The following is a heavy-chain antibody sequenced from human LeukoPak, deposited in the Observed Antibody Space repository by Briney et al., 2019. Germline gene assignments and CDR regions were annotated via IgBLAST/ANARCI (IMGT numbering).Heavy chain of an antibody. Sequence: SETLSLTCAVYGGSFSGYYWSWIRQPPGKGLEWIGAINHSGSTNYNPSLKSRVTISVDTSKNQFSLKLSSVTAADTAVYYCARGGISGYVYWGQGTLVTVSS. J-gene: IGHJ4*02. CDR3: ARGGISGYVY. D-gene: IGHD5-12*01. CDR1: GGSFSGYY. CDR2: INHSGST. V-gene: IGHV4-34*01.